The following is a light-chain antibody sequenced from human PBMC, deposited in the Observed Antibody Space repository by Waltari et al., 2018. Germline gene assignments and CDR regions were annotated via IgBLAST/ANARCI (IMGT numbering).Light chain of an antibody. CDR1: DVAYFNL. CDR3: CSYAGGTSWV. J-gene: IGLJ3*02. V-gene: IGLV2-23*01. CDR2: EGN. Sequence: QSALTQPASVSGSYGQSITISCGDVAYFNLVSWYQQQPGKAPKVIIYEGNKRPSGLSDRFSGSKSGNTASLTISGLQADDQADYYYCSYAGGTSWVFGGGTKLTVL.